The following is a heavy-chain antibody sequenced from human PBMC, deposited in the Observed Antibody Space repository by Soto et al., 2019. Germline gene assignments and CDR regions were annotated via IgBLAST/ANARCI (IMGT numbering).Heavy chain of an antibody. Sequence: QVQLVQSGAEVKKPGSSVKVSCKASGGTFSSYAISWVRQAPGQGLEWMGGIIPIFGTANYAQKFQGRVTITADKSTSTAYMELSSLRSEDTAVYYCAREGNWNKLREGVYGMDVWGQGTTVTVSS. CDR1: GGTFSSYA. CDR2: IIPIFGTA. J-gene: IGHJ6*02. CDR3: AREGNWNKLREGVYGMDV. V-gene: IGHV1-69*06. D-gene: IGHD1-20*01.